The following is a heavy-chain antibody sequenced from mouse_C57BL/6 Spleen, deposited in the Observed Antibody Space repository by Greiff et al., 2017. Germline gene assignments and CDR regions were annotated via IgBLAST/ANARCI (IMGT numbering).Heavy chain of an antibody. CDR1: GFNITDYY. CDR3: TTNDGYSNFAY. Sequence: VQLQQSGAELVRPGASVKLSCTASGFNITDYYMHWVKQRPEQGLEWIGRIDPEDGDTEYAPKFQGKATKTADTSSNTAYLQLSSLTSEDAAVYYCTTNDGYSNFAYWGQGTLVTVSA. CDR2: IDPEDGDT. V-gene: IGHV14-1*01. J-gene: IGHJ3*01. D-gene: IGHD2-3*01.